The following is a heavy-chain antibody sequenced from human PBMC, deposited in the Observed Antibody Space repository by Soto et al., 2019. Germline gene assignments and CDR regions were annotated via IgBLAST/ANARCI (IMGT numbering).Heavy chain of an antibody. CDR3: ARGITIFGVVIQQYYYRSMDF. CDR2: ISAYNGNT. CDR1: GYTFTSYG. J-gene: IGHJ6*03. V-gene: IGHV1-18*01. D-gene: IGHD3-3*01. Sequence: ASVKVSCKASGYTFTSYGISWVRQAPGQGLEWMGWISAYNGNTNYAQKLQGRVTMTTDTSTSTAYMELRSLRSDDTAVYYCARGITIFGVVIQQYYYRSMDFWGKGTTVTVSS.